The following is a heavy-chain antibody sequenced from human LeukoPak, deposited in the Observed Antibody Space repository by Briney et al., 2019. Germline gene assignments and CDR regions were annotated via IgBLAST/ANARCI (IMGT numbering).Heavy chain of an antibody. D-gene: IGHD5-18*01. Sequence: GGSLRLSCAASGFTFSSYAMHWVRQAPGKGLEWVAVISYDGSNKYYADSVKGRFTISRDNSKNTLYLQMNSLRAEDTAVYYCARGGDTAMVIYYYYYMDVWGKGTTVTVSS. CDR2: ISYDGSNK. CDR3: ARGGDTAMVIYYYYYMDV. J-gene: IGHJ6*03. V-gene: IGHV3-30*04. CDR1: GFTFSSYA.